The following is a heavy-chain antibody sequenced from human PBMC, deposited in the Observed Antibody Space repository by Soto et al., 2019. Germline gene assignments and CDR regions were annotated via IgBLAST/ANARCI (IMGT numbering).Heavy chain of an antibody. D-gene: IGHD3-10*01. V-gene: IGHV1-69*13. Sequence: ASVKVSCKASGYTFTSYAISWVRQAPGQGLEWMGGIIPIFGTASYAQKFQGRVTITADESTSTAYMELSSLRSEDTAVYYCARDYYGSGSYYNEGFQHWGQGTLVTVSS. CDR1: GYTFTSYA. CDR3: ARDYYGSGSYYNEGFQH. CDR2: IIPIFGTA. J-gene: IGHJ1*01.